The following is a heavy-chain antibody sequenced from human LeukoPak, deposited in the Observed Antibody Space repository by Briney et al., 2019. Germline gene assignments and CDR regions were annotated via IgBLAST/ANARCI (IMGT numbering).Heavy chain of an antibody. CDR1: GFTSSTYA. D-gene: IGHD6-19*01. V-gene: IGHV3-23*01. Sequence: HPGGSLRLSCAASGFTSSTYAMNWVRQAPGKGLEWVSGINGGGGSTYYADSVKGRFTISRDNSKNTLYLQMSSLRAEDTAVYYCAKVSGYTSGWYVDFDCWGQGSLVTVSS. CDR3: AKVSGYTSGWYVDFDC. CDR2: INGGGGST. J-gene: IGHJ4*02.